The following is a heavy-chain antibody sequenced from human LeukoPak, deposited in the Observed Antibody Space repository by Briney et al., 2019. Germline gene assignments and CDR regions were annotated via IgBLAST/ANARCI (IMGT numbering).Heavy chain of an antibody. D-gene: IGHD2-15*01. V-gene: IGHV4-34*01. CDR3: ARPSGGSYHFDY. CDR1: GGSFSGYY. Sequence: SETLSLTCAVYGGSFSGYYWSWIRQPPGKGLEWIGEINHSGSTNYNPSLKSRVTISVDTSKNQFSLKLSSVTAADTAVYYCARPSGGSYHFDYRGQGTLVTVSS. J-gene: IGHJ4*02. CDR2: INHSGST.